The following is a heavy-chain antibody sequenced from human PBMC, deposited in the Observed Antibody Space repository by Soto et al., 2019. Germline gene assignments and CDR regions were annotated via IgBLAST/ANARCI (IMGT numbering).Heavy chain of an antibody. V-gene: IGHV4-4*02. CDR1: DGSISSDYW. CDR3: AGRVYRSVGGSFY. J-gene: IGHJ1*01. CDR2: IHHNGNT. Sequence: QVQLQESGPGLVKPSGTLSLTCTVSDGSISSDYWWTWVRQPPGKGLEWSGEIHHNGNTAYDPSLNSRVPISLDKSNTLFSLQLTSVTAADTAVYYCAGRVYRSVGGSFYWGQGALVTVSS. D-gene: IGHD1-26*01.